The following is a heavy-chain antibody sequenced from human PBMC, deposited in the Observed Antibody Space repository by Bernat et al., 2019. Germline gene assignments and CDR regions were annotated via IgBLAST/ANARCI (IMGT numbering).Heavy chain of an antibody. CDR2: ISYDGSKI. Sequence: QVLLVESGGGVVQPGRSLRLSCAASGFTFRSYGIHWVRQAPGKGPEWVAAISYDGSKIFYADSVKGRFTISRDNSKSTSYLQMNSLRAEDTAVYYCAKQLGGAYDSSGYYGVHYWGQGTLVTVSS. D-gene: IGHD3-22*01. J-gene: IGHJ4*02. CDR3: AKQLGGAYDSSGYYGVHY. V-gene: IGHV3-30*18. CDR1: GFTFRSYG.